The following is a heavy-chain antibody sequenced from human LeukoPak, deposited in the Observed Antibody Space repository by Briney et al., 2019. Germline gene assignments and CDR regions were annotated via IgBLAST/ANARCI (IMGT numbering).Heavy chain of an antibody. CDR2: INPNSGGT. J-gene: IGHJ6*03. Sequence: ASVKVSCKASGYTFTGYYMHWVRQAPGQGLEWMGWINPNSGGTIYAQKFQGRVTTTEDTSTDTAYMELSSLRSEDTAVYYCARDSSGWYRRVYYYYYYMDVWGKGTTVTVSS. D-gene: IGHD6-19*01. V-gene: IGHV1-2*02. CDR1: GYTFTGYY. CDR3: ARDSSGWYRRVYYYYYYMDV.